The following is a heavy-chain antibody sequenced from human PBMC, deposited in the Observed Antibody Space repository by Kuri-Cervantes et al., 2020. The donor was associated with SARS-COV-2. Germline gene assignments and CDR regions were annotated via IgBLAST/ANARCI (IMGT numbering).Heavy chain of an antibody. J-gene: IGHJ5*02. CDR1: GGSFSGYY. CDR3: ARGSYDFWSGYYTGCWFDP. D-gene: IGHD3-3*01. V-gene: IGHV4-34*01. CDR2: INHSGST. Sequence: SQTLSLTCAVFGGSFSGYYWSWIRQSPGKGLEWIGKINHSGSTNYNPSLSSRVTISVDMSKNQFSLRLSSVTAADTAVYYCARGSYDFWSGYYTGCWFDPWGHGTLVTVSS.